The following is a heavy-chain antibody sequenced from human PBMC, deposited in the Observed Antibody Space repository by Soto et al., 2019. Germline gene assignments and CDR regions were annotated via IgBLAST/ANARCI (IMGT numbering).Heavy chain of an antibody. CDR3: ARGSWRLGYCSGGSCYDLDY. D-gene: IGHD2-15*01. Sequence: ASVKVSCKASGYTFTGYYMHWVRQAPGQGLEWMGWINPNSGGTNYAQKFQGRVTMTRDTSISTAYMELSRLRSDDTAVYYCARGSWRLGYCSGGSCYDLDYWGQGTLVTVSS. CDR2: INPNSGGT. V-gene: IGHV1-2*02. J-gene: IGHJ4*02. CDR1: GYTFTGYY.